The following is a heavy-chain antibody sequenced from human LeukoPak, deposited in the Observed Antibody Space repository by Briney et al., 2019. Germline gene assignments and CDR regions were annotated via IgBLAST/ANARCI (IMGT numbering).Heavy chain of an antibody. V-gene: IGHV1-8*01. CDR3: ATGGDPYYYDSSGYYQFDY. Sequence: GASVKVSCKASGYTFTSYDINWVRQATGQGLEWMGWMNPNSGNTGYAQKFQGRVTMTRNTSISTAYMELSSLRSEDTAVYYCATGGDPYYYDSSGYYQFDYWGQGTLVTVSS. D-gene: IGHD3-22*01. CDR2: MNPNSGNT. J-gene: IGHJ4*02. CDR1: GYTFTSYD.